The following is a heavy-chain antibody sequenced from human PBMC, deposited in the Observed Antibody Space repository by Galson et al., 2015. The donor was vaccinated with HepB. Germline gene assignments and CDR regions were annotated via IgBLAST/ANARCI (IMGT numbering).Heavy chain of an antibody. J-gene: IGHJ4*02. CDR2: ISVYSGNT. CDR3: ARGGDYDLLTGYLYFDF. V-gene: IGHV1-18*04. Sequence: SVKVSCKVSGCTFTSYAIGWVRQAPGQGLEWMGWISVYSGNTDYAQKLRDRVTMTADTVTGTAYMELRSLRSDDTAVYYCARGGDYDLLTGYLYFDFWGQGSLVTVSS. D-gene: IGHD3-9*01. CDR1: GCTFTSYA.